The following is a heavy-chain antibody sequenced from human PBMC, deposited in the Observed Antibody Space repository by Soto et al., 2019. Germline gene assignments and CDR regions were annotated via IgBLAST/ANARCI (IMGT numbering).Heavy chain of an antibody. Sequence: SETLSLTCAVYGGSFSGYYWSWIRQPPGKGLEWIGEINHSGSTNYNPSLKSRVTISVDTSKNQFSLKLSSVTAADTAVYYCARAGGSGWYRSNGLLDYWGQGTLVTVSS. V-gene: IGHV4-34*01. CDR1: GGSFSGYY. D-gene: IGHD6-19*01. CDR2: INHSGST. CDR3: ARAGGSGWYRSNGLLDY. J-gene: IGHJ4*02.